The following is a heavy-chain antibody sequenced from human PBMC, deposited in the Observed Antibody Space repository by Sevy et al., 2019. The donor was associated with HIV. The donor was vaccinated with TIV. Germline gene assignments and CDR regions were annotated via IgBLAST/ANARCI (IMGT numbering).Heavy chain of an antibody. D-gene: IGHD4-17*01. CDR1: GFTFNSYS. Sequence: GGSLRLCCAASGFTFNSYSFNWVRQAPGKGLEWVSSISSDSTYIHYADSVKGRFTISRDSAKNSLYLQMNSLRAEDTAVYHCARGGYGDHNYYYYGMDVWGQGTTVTVSS. CDR2: ISSDSTYI. V-gene: IGHV3-21*01. CDR3: ARGGYGDHNYYYYGMDV. J-gene: IGHJ6*02.